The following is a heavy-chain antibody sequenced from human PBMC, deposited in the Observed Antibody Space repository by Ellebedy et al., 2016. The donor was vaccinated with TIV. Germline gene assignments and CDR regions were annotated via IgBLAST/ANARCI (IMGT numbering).Heavy chain of an antibody. V-gene: IGHV3-23*01. CDR2: ISGSGSHT. CDR3: AKASGSSGNTNYYFDY. J-gene: IGHJ4*02. Sequence: GESLKISCAASGFTFSSYAMSWVRQAPGKGLEWVSSISGSGSHTYYADSVKGRFTISRDNSKNTLYVQMNRLRAEDTAVYYCAKASGSSGNTNYYFDYWGQGTLVTVSS. CDR1: GFTFSSYA. D-gene: IGHD3-22*01.